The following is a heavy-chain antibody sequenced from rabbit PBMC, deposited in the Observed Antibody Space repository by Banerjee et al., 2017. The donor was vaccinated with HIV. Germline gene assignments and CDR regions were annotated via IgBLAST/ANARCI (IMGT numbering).Heavy chain of an antibody. Sequence: LEESGGDLVKPGASLTLTCTASGFSFSSVYDMSCVRQAPGKGLEWIARIHFTNGYTWYASWAKGRFTISKTSSTTVTLQMTSLTAADTATYFCARGGGIGYGYALWGQGTLVTVS. D-gene: IGHD6-1*01. CDR1: GFSFSSVYD. CDR3: ARGGGIGYGYAL. V-gene: IGHV1S40*01. CDR2: IHFTNGYT. J-gene: IGHJ6*01.